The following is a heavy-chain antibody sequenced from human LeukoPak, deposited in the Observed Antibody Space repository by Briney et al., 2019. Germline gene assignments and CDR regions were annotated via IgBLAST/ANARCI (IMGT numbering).Heavy chain of an antibody. CDR2: ISYDGSNK. CDR3: XXXXDYYDSSGPSDY. V-gene: IGHV3-30-3*01. CDR1: GFTFSSYA. Sequence: GGSLRLSCAASGFTFSSYAMHWVRQAPGKGLEWVAVISYDGSNKYYADSVKGRFTISRDNSKNTLYLQMNSLRAEDTAVYYXXXXXDYYDSSGPSDYWGQGTLVTVSS. D-gene: IGHD3-22*01. J-gene: IGHJ4*02.